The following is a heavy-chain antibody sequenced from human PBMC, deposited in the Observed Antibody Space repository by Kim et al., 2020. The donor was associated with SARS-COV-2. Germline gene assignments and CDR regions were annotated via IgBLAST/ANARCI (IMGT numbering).Heavy chain of an antibody. CDR1: GFSFSDYA. Sequence: GGSLRRSCTASGFSFSDYAMSWVRQAPGKGLEWVSAIRGSGSSAYYADSVKGRFTISRDNSKNTLYLQMNSLRVEDTAIYYCAKALLYGSGSVDYWGQGTLVTVSS. CDR3: AKALLYGSGSVDY. CDR2: IRGSGSSA. D-gene: IGHD3-10*01. J-gene: IGHJ4*02. V-gene: IGHV3-23*01.